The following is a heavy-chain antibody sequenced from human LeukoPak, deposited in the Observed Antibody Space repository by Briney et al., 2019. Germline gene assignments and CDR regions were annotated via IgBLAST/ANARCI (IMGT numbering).Heavy chain of an antibody. Sequence: GGSLRLSSAASGFTFSSYSMNWVRQSPGKGLELVSSISSSSSYIYYADSVKGRFTISRDNAKNSLYLQMNSLRAEDTAVYYCARDPGIAAAGTNNWFDPWGQGTLVTVSS. V-gene: IGHV3-21*01. J-gene: IGHJ5*02. CDR3: ARDPGIAAAGTNNWFDP. CDR2: ISSSSSYI. D-gene: IGHD6-13*01. CDR1: GFTFSSYS.